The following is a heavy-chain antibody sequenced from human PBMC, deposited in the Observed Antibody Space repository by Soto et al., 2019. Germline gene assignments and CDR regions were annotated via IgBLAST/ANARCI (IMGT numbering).Heavy chain of an antibody. Sequence: QVQLVQSGAEVKKPGSSVKVSCKASGGTFSSYAISWVRQAPGQGLEWMGGIIPIFGTANYAQKFQGRVTISADESTSTADMELSSLRSEDTAVYCCARDGENSEGYQISGTNYYYYGMDVWGQGTTVTASS. CDR2: IIPIFGTA. V-gene: IGHV1-69*12. J-gene: IGHJ6*02. CDR1: GGTFSSYA. D-gene: IGHD5-18*01. CDR3: ARDGENSEGYQISGTNYYYYGMDV.